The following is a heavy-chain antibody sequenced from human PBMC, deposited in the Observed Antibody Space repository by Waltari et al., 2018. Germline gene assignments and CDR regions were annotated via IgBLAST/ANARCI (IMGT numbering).Heavy chain of an antibody. CDR3: APLPGGSGQTFDY. J-gene: IGHJ4*02. V-gene: IGHV1-69-2*01. CDR2: IDPEDGET. CDR1: GYTFIDYF. D-gene: IGHD3-10*01. Sequence: EVQLVQSGAEVKKPGATVNISCKASGYTFIDYFMHWVQQAPGKGLAWVGRIDPEDGETVYAEKFQGRVTITADTSTDTSYLELSSLRSDDTAVYYCAPLPGGSGQTFDYWGQGTLLTVSS.